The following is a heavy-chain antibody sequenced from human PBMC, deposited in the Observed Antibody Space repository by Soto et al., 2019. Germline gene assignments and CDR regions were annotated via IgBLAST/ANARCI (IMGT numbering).Heavy chain of an antibody. V-gene: IGHV1-69*06. CDR2: IIPIFGTA. D-gene: IGHD3-22*01. Sequence: SVKVSCKASGGTFSSYAISWVRQAPGQGLEWMGGIIPIFGTANYAQKFQGRVTITADKPTSTAYLELSRLRSEDTAVYYCARAGGEYYYDSSGYSSFDYWGQGTLVTVSS. J-gene: IGHJ4*02. CDR1: GGTFSSYA. CDR3: ARAGGEYYYDSSGYSSFDY.